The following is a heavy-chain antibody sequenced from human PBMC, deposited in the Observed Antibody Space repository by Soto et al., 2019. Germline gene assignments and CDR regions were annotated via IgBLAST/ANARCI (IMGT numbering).Heavy chain of an antibody. D-gene: IGHD3-16*02. J-gene: IGHJ4*02. CDR1: GGTFSSYA. CDR3: ARGGVWGSYPFDY. CDR2: IIPIFGTA. Sequence: SVKVSCKASGGTFSSYAISWVRQAPGQGLEWMGGIIPIFGTANYAQKFQGRVTITADESTSTAYMELSSLRSEDTAVYYCARGGVWGSYPFDYWGQGTLVTVSS. V-gene: IGHV1-69*13.